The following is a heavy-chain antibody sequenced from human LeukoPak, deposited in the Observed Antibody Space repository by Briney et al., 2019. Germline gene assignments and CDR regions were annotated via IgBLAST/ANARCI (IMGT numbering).Heavy chain of an antibody. CDR1: GYTFTNYG. CDR3: ARDVFDLQQGYYYYYYIDV. V-gene: IGHV1-18*01. J-gene: IGHJ6*03. D-gene: IGHD3-9*01. Sequence: ASVKVSCKASGYTFTNYGISWVRQAPGQGLEWMGWISAYNGNTNYAQKLQGRVTMTTDTSTSTAYMELRSLRSDDTAVYYCARDVFDLQQGYYYYYYIDVWGKGTTVTVSS. CDR2: ISAYNGNT.